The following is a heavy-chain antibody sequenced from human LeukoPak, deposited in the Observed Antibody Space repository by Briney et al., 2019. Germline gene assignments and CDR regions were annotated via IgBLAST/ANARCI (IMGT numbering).Heavy chain of an antibody. CDR1: GGSFSGYY. Sequence: SETRSLTCAVYGGSFSGYYWSWIRQPPGKGLEGIGEINHSGSTNYNPSLKSRVTISVDTSKNQFSLKLSSVTAADTAVYYCARQRALGDYYYYYGMDVWGKGTTVTVSS. CDR2: INHSGST. V-gene: IGHV4-34*01. J-gene: IGHJ6*04. D-gene: IGHD6-25*01. CDR3: ARQRALGDYYYYYGMDV.